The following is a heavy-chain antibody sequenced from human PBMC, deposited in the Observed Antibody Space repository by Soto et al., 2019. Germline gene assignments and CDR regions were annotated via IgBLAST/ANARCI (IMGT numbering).Heavy chain of an antibody. CDR3: ARDNKYQLLSSRYYGMDV. CDR2: ISSSSSYI. CDR1: GFTFSSYS. Sequence: GGSLRLSCAASGFTFSSYSMNWVRQAPGKGLEWVSSISSSSSYIYYADSVKGRFTISRDNAKNSLYLQMNSLRAEDTAVYYCARDNKYQLLSSRYYGMDVWGQGTTVTVSS. J-gene: IGHJ6*02. V-gene: IGHV3-21*01. D-gene: IGHD2-2*01.